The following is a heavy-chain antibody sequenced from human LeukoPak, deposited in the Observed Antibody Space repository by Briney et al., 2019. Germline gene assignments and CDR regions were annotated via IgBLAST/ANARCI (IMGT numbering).Heavy chain of an antibody. CDR3: AKRLASWDFDC. J-gene: IGHJ4*02. CDR2: ISYDGTNK. CDR1: GFTFSGYG. V-gene: IGHV3-30*18. D-gene: IGHD1-26*01. Sequence: SGGSLRLSCAASGFTFSGYGMHWVRQAPGKGLEWVAAISYDGTNKYYADSVKGRLTISRDNSKNILDLQMNSLRPEDTAVYYCAKRLASWDFDCWGQGTLVTVSS.